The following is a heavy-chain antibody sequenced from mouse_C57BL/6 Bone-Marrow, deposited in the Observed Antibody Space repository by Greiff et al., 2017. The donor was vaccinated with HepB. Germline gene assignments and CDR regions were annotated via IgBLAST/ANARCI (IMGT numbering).Heavy chain of an antibody. CDR3: ARTDRGYAMDY. CDR1: GYTFTDYN. D-gene: IGHD3-3*01. J-gene: IGHJ4*01. Sequence: VQLQQSGPELVKPGASVKIPCKASGYTFTDYNMDGVKQSQGKSLEWIGEINPNNGGTIYNQKFKGKATLTVDKSSSTAYMELRSLTSEDTAVYYCARTDRGYAMDYWGQGTSVTVSS. CDR2: INPNNGGT. V-gene: IGHV1-18*01.